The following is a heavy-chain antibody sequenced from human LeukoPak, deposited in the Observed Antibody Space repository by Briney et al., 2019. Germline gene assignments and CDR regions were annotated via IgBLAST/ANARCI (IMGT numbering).Heavy chain of an antibody. CDR3: ASGYYYDSSGHESLTT. D-gene: IGHD3-22*01. CDR1: GYSFTSYW. J-gene: IGHJ5*02. V-gene: IGHV5-51*01. Sequence: GESLKISCKGSGYSFTSYWIGWVRQMPGKGLEWMGIIYPGDSDTRYSPSFQGQVTISADKSISTAYPQWSSLKASDTAMYYCASGYYYDSSGHESLTTWGQGTLVTVSS. CDR2: IYPGDSDT.